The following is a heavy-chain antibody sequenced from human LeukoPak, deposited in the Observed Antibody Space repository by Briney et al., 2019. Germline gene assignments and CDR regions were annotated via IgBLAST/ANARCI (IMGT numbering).Heavy chain of an antibody. CDR1: GFTFSDYY. CDR3: ARDAPYSGSSFDY. CDR2: ISSSGSTI. Sequence: PGGSLRLSCAASGFTFSDYYMSWIRQAPGKGLEWDSYISSSGSTIYYADSVKGRFTISRDNAKNSLYLQMNSLRAEDTAVYYCARDAPYSGSSFDYWGQGTLVTVSS. D-gene: IGHD1-26*01. J-gene: IGHJ4*02. V-gene: IGHV3-11*01.